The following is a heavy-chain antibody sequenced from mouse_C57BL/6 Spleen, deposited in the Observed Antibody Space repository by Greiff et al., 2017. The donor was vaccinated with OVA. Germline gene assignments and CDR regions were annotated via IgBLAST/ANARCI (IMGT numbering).Heavy chain of an antibody. CDR3: AREGTTVVAPYAMDD. D-gene: IGHD1-1*01. CDR1: GYTFTSYW. J-gene: IGHJ4*01. V-gene: IGHV1-64*01. Sequence: QVQLQQPGAELVKPGASVKLSCKASGYTFTSYWMHWVKQRPGQGLEWIGMIHPNSGSTNYNEKFKSKATLTVDKSSSTAYMQLSSLTSEDSAGYYGAREGTTVVAPYAMDDWGQGTSVTVSS. CDR2: IHPNSGST.